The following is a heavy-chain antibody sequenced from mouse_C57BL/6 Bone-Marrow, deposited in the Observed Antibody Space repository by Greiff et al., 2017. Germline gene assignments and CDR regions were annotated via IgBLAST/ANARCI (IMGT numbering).Heavy chain of an antibody. CDR1: GYTFTSYW. Sequence: VQLQQSGAELVMPGASVKLSCKASGYTFTSYWMHWVKQRPGQGLEWIGEIDPSDSYTNYNQKFKGKSTLTVDKSSRTAYMQLSSLTAEDSAVYYCARDGLFAYWGQGTLVTVSA. V-gene: IGHV1-69*01. CDR3: ARDGLFAY. D-gene: IGHD3-1*01. J-gene: IGHJ3*01. CDR2: IDPSDSYT.